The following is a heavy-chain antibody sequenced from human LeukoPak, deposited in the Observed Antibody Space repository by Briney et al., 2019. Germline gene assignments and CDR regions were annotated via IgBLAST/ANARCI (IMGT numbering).Heavy chain of an antibody. D-gene: IGHD4-17*01. CDR3: ARPWASGCLRFEFDY. CDR1: GGSISNTTYY. J-gene: IGHJ4*02. Sequence: SETLSLTCTVSGGSISNTTYYWGWIRQPPGKELVWIGSNYNSGRTYYHPSLKSPITKSVDTSKNHLSLRLTSVTAADTAVCYCARPWASGCLRFEFDYWGQGTLVTASS. V-gene: IGHV4-39*01. CDR2: NYNSGRT.